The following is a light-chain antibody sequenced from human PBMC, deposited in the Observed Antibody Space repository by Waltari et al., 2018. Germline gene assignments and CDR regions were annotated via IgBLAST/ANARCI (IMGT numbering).Light chain of an antibody. V-gene: IGLV1-40*01. CDR1: GSNIGAGYD. CDR2: GST. J-gene: IGLJ3*02. Sequence: SCTGSGSNIGAGYDVHWYQQLPRAAPKLLIYGSTSRPLGVPDRFFGSTSGTSAFLAITGLQAEDEADYYCQSYDTTLSVVFGGGTKLTVL. CDR3: QSYDTTLSVV.